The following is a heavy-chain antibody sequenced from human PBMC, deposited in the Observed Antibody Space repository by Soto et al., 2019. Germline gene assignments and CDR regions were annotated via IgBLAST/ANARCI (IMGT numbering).Heavy chain of an antibody. CDR2: FDPEDGET. CDR3: AINIGYCTNGVCSAYSGLDY. D-gene: IGHD2-8*01. V-gene: IGHV1-24*01. Sequence: ASVKLSCKVSGYTLTELSMHWVRQAPGKGLEWMGGFDPEDGETIYAQKFQGRVTMTEDTSTDTAYMELSSLRSEDTAVYYCAINIGYCTNGVCSAYSGLDYWGQGTLVTVSS. CDR1: GYTLTELS. J-gene: IGHJ4*02.